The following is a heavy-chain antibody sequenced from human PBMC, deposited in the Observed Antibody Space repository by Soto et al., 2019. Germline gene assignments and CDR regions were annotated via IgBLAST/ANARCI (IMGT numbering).Heavy chain of an antibody. J-gene: IGHJ4*02. CDR1: GFTFSSYG. CDR3: AKDIVKYTYGACDY. CDR2: ISYDGSNN. Sequence: RRLSCAASGFTFSSYGMYWVRQAPGKGLEWVAAISYDGSNNYHADPVKGRFTISRDNSKNTLYLQLNSLRTEDTAVYYCAKDIVKYTYGACDYWGQGVLVTVYS. D-gene: IGHD5-18*01. V-gene: IGHV3-30*18.